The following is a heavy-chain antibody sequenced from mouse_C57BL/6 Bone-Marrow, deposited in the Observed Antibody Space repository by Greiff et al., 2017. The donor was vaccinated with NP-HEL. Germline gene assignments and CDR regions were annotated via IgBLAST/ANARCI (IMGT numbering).Heavy chain of an antibody. CDR1: GFTFSDAW. Sequence: DVMLVESGGGLVQPGGSMKLSCAASGFTFSDAWMDWVRQSPEKGLEWVAEIRNKANNHATYYAESVKGRFTISRDDSKSSVYLQMNSLRAEDTGIYYCTRYDGYYPFFDYWGQGTTLTVSS. CDR2: IRNKANNHAT. V-gene: IGHV6-6*01. D-gene: IGHD2-3*01. J-gene: IGHJ2*01. CDR3: TRYDGYYPFFDY.